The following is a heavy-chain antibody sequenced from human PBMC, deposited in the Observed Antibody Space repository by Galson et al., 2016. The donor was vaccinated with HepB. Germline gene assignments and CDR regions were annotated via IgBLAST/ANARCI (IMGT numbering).Heavy chain of an antibody. CDR3: SGDPVASSTWYYFGP. CDR1: GFTFISYV. V-gene: IGHV3-33*08. D-gene: IGHD4-11*01. Sequence: SLRLSCAASGFTFISYVMSWVRQAPGKGLEWVAVIWYDRSNKYYADSVKGRFTISRDHSKNTLYLQMNSLRGEDTAVYYCSGDPVASSTWYYFGPWGQGTLVTVSS. J-gene: IGHJ4*02. CDR2: IWYDRSNK.